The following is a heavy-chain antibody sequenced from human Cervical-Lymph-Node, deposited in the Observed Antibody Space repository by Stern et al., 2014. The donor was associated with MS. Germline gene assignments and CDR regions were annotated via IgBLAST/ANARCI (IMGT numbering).Heavy chain of an antibody. D-gene: IGHD6-13*01. CDR1: GASITSGAHY. CDR3: TRHQSSSNWYIYFDL. Sequence: QLQLQESGPGLVKPSETLSLTCTVSGASITSGAHYWGWIRQPPGEGLEWIASIYYSGSPYYNPPLKGRVTISVDPPKTQFPLKLSSVTAADTAMYHCTRHQSSSNWYIYFDLWGRGTLVTVSS. CDR2: IYYSGSP. J-gene: IGHJ2*01. V-gene: IGHV4-39*01.